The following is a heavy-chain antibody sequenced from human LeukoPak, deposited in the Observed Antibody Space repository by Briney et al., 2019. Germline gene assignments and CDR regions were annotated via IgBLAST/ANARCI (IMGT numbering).Heavy chain of an antibody. D-gene: IGHD2-15*01. J-gene: IGHJ4*02. CDR2: ISGSGRYI. CDR3: ARVVGYCSGGSCYYFDY. Sequence: PGGSLRLSCEASGFTFRIYNMARIRQAPGKGLEWVSSISGSGRYIYYADSLKGRFTISRDNAKNSVYLQMNSLTADDTALYYCARVVGYCSGGSCYYFDYWGQGTLVTVSS. V-gene: IGHV3-21*01. CDR1: GFTFRIYN.